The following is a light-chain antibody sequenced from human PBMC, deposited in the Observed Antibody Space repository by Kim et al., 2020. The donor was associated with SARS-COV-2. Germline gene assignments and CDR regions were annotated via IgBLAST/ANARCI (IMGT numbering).Light chain of an antibody. V-gene: IGKV3-11*01. Sequence: EIVLTQSPATLSLSPGERATLSCRASQSVSSYLAWYQQKPGQAPRILIYDASNRATGIPARFSGSGSGTDFTLTISSLEPEDFAVYYCQQRSNWPRSITFGQGTRLEIK. CDR1: QSVSSY. CDR2: DAS. CDR3: QQRSNWPRSIT. J-gene: IGKJ5*01.